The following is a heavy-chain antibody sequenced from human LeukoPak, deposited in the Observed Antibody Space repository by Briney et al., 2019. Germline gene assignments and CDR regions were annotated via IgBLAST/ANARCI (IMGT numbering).Heavy chain of an antibody. V-gene: IGHV3-15*01. J-gene: IGHJ4*02. Sequence: GGSLRLSCAASGFTFSNAWMSWVRQAPGKGLEWVGRIKNKTDGGTTDYAAPVKGRFTISRDDSKNTLYLQMNSLKTEDTAVYYCTTGLDNWGQGTLVTVSS. CDR2: IKNKTDGGTT. CDR3: TTGLDN. CDR1: GFTFSNAW.